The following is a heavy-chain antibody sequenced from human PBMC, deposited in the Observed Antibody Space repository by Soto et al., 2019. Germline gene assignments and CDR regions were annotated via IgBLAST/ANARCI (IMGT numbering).Heavy chain of an antibody. V-gene: IGHV3-74*03. J-gene: IGHJ5*02. Sequence: EVQLEESGGDLAQPGGSLRLSCAASGFTFSTYWMHWVRQAPGKGLVWVSRINSDGSITTYAASVKGRFTISRDNSKNTLYLQMNRLTAEDTAVYYCAIVATGTYSWRESWGQGTLVTVSS. D-gene: IGHD1-26*01. CDR1: GFTFSTYW. CDR2: INSDGSIT. CDR3: AIVATGTYSWRES.